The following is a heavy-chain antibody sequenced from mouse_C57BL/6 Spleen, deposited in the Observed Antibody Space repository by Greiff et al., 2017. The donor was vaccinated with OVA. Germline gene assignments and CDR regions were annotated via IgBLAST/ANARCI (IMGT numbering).Heavy chain of an antibody. V-gene: IGHV5-17*01. CDR3: ASPFTTVVAPYWYFDV. D-gene: IGHD1-1*01. Sequence: EVQRVESGGGLVKPGGSLKLSCAASGFTFSDYGMHWVRQAPEKGLEWVAYISSGSSTIYYADTVKGRFTISRDNAKHTLFLQMTSLRSEDTAMYYCASPFTTVVAPYWYFDVWGTGTTVTVSS. CDR2: ISSGSSTI. CDR1: GFTFSDYG. J-gene: IGHJ1*03.